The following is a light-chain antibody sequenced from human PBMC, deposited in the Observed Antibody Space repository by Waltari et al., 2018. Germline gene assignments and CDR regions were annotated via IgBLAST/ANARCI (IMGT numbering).Light chain of an antibody. CDR3: QVWDDVTDSGV. J-gene: IGLJ3*02. Sequence: YVLTQPPSVSVDPGKTARLTCGGDNIGSKSVNWYQQKPGQAPVLVMFYDSDRPSEIPERFSGSNSGNTATLTISGVEAGDEADYHCQVWDDVTDSGVFGGGTKLTVL. CDR2: YDS. CDR1: NIGSKS. V-gene: IGLV3-21*04.